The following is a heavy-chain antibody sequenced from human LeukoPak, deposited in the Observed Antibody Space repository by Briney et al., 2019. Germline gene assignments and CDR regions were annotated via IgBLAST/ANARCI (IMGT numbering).Heavy chain of an antibody. J-gene: IGHJ4*02. D-gene: IGHD3-10*01. CDR1: GYTFTSYD. CDR2: MNPNSGNT. CDR3: ATSPRGLRSLYFDY. V-gene: IGHV1-8*03. Sequence: GASVKVSCKASGYTFTSYDINWVRQATGQGLEWMGWMNPNSGNTGYAQKFQGRVTITRNTSMSTAYMELSSLRSEDTAVYYCATSPRGLRSLYFDYWGQGTLVTVSS.